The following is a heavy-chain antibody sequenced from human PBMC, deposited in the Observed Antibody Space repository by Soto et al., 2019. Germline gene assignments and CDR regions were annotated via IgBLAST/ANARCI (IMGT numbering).Heavy chain of an antibody. CDR1: GFTFSNAW. CDR2: IKSKTDGGTT. CDR3: TTQEGGELFTHDY. D-gene: IGHD3-10*01. Sequence: EVQLVESGGGLVKPGGSLRLSCAASGFTFSNAWMSWVRQAPGKGLEWVGRIKSKTDGGTTDYAAPVKGRFTISRDDSKNPLYLPMNSLKTEEPAVYYFTTQEGGELFTHDYWGQGTLVTVSS. V-gene: IGHV3-15*01. J-gene: IGHJ4*02.